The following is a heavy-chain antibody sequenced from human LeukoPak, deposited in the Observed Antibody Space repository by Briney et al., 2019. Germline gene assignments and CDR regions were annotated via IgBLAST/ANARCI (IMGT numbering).Heavy chain of an antibody. Sequence: GGSLRLSCAASGFTFSSYWMSWVRQAPGKGLEWVAKINQDGSEKYYVDSVKGRFTTSRDNAKNSLCLQMNSLRAGDTAVYYCATDTAGFDYWGQGTLVTVSS. V-gene: IGHV3-7*05. CDR3: ATDTAGFDY. J-gene: IGHJ4*02. CDR2: INQDGSEK. CDR1: GFTFSSYW.